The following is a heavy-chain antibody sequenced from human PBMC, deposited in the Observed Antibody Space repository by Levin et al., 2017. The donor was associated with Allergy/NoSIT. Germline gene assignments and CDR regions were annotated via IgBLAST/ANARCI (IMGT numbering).Heavy chain of an antibody. CDR1: GFTFGNYA. CDR3: AKDAFGTYGPYYFDS. V-gene: IGHV3-23*01. J-gene: IGHJ4*02. D-gene: IGHD3-10*01. CDR2: MSGSGGRV. Sequence: GGSLRLSCAASGFTFGNYAMSWVRQVPGKGLEWVAGMSGSGGRVYYADSVKGRFIVSRDNSKTEIYLQLKSLRAEDTAVYYCAKDAFGTYGPYYFDSWGQGTLVTVSS.